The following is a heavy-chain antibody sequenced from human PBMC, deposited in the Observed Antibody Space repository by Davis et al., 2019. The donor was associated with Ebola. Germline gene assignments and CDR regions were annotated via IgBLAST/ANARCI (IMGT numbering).Heavy chain of an antibody. D-gene: IGHD3-3*01. CDR3: ARDPSREVFGVVIWAYGMDV. V-gene: IGHV1-46*01. CDR2: TNPSGGST. J-gene: IGHJ6*02. CDR1: GYTFTSYY. Sequence: ASVQVSCKASGYTFTSYYMHWVRQAPGQGLEWMGLTNPSGGSTSYAQKFQGRVTMTRDTSTSTVYMELSSLRSEDTAVYYCARDPSREVFGVVIWAYGMDVWGQGTTVTVSS.